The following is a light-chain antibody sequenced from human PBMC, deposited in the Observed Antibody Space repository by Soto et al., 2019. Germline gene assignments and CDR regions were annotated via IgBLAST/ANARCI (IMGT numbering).Light chain of an antibody. V-gene: IGKV4-1*01. J-gene: IGKJ1*01. CDR3: LQYYSTPRT. CDR1: QSVLYSSDNKNY. Sequence: DIVMTQSPDSLAVSLGERATINCKSSQSVLYSSDNKNYLAWYQQKPGQPPKLLIYWASTRESGVPDRFSGSGSVTDFTLTISSLQAEDAAVYYCLQYYSTPRTFGQGTKVEIK. CDR2: WAS.